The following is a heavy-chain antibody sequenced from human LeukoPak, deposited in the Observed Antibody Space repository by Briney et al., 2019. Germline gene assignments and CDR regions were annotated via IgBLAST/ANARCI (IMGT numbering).Heavy chain of an antibody. J-gene: IGHJ4*02. D-gene: IGHD3-10*01. V-gene: IGHV4-59*01. Sequence: KPPETLSLTCTVSGGSISSYYWSWIRQPPGKGLEWIGYISYSGSANYNPSLKSRVTISVDTSENQFSLRLSSVTAADTAVYYCARAKYYYGSGSPYYFDYWGQGTLVTVSS. CDR1: GGSISSYY. CDR2: ISYSGSA. CDR3: ARAKYYYGSGSPYYFDY.